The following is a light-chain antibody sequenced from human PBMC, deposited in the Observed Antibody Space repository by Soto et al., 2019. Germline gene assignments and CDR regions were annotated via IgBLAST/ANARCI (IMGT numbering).Light chain of an antibody. CDR1: QSISTW. J-gene: IGKJ4*01. Sequence: DIQMTQSPSTLSASVGDRVTITCRASQSISTWLAWYQPKPGRAPNLLIYDASTVQGGVPSRFSGSGSGTELTITISSLQPDDFAAYYCQQYNSYWMTLAGGTKVDIK. CDR2: DAS. V-gene: IGKV1-5*01. CDR3: QQYNSYWMT.